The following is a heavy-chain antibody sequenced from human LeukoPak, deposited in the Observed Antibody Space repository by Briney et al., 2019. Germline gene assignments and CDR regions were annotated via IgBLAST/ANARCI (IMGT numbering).Heavy chain of an antibody. J-gene: IGHJ4*02. V-gene: IGHV4-34*01. CDR2: ST. D-gene: IGHD3-16*02. CDR3: ASWRDYVWGSYRNRPRNYFDY. Sequence: STNYNPSLKSRVTISVDTSKNQFSLKLSSVTAADTAVYYCASWRDYVWGSYRNRPRNYFDYWGQGTLVTVSS.